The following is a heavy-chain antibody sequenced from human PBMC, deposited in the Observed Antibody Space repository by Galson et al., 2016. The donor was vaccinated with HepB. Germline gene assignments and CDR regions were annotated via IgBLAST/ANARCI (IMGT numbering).Heavy chain of an antibody. CDR3: VRDDLRLSSRPDY. V-gene: IGHV1-18*01. Sequence: SVKVSCKASGYNFIDYGISWVRKAPGQGLEWMGWISGYNGNTNFAQNLQGRVTMTTDTSTSTAYLELRSLRSDDTAVYYCVRDDLRLSSRPDYWGQGTLVTVSS. CDR2: ISGYNGNT. D-gene: IGHD6-6*01. CDR1: GYNFIDYG. J-gene: IGHJ4*02.